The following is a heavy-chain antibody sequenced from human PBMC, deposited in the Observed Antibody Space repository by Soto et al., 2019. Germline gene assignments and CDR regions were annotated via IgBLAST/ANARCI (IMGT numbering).Heavy chain of an antibody. D-gene: IGHD1-26*01. Sequence: QVHLVESGGGVVQPGRSLRLSCAASGLTFSSYAMHWVRQAPGKGLEWVAVISYDGSNKYYADSVKGRFTISRDNSKNTLFLQMNSLRPEDTAVYYCARGPVGGVARSDYYFFGMDVWGQGTTVTVSS. J-gene: IGHJ6*02. CDR3: ARGPVGGVARSDYYFFGMDV. CDR1: GLTFSSYA. V-gene: IGHV3-30-3*01. CDR2: ISYDGSNK.